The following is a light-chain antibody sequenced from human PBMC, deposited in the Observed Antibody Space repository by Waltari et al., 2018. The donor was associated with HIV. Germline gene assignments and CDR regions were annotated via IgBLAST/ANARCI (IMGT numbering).Light chain of an antibody. CDR3: QQYNNWPPCT. V-gene: IGKV3-15*01. CDR2: GAY. CDR1: QSVSSN. J-gene: IGKJ2*02. Sequence: EIVMTQSPATLSVSPGERATLSCRASQSVSSNFAWYQQKPGQAPRLLIYGAYTRATGIPARFSGSGSGTEFTLTISSLQSEDFAVYYCQQYNNWPPCTFGQGTKLEIK.